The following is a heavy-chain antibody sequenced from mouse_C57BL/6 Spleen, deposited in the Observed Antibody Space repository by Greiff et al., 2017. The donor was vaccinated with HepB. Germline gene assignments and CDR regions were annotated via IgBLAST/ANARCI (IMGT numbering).Heavy chain of an antibody. CDR3: TRPHYGSPYFDY. Sequence: VQLQQSGAELVRPGASVTLSCKASGYTFTDYEMHWVKQTPVHGLEWIGAIDPETGGTAYNQKFKGKAILTADKSSSTAYMELRSLTSEDSAVYYSTRPHYGSPYFDYWGQGTTLTVSS. CDR2: IDPETGGT. D-gene: IGHD1-1*01. J-gene: IGHJ2*01. CDR1: GYTFTDYE. V-gene: IGHV1-15*01.